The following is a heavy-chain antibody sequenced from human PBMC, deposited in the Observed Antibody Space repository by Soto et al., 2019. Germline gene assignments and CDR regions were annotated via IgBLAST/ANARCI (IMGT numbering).Heavy chain of an antibody. J-gene: IGHJ5*02. Sequence: QVQLVQSGAEVKKPGASVKVSCKASGYTFTSYGISWVRPAPGQGLEWMGWISAYNGNTNYAQKLQGRVTMTTDTSTSTAYMELRSLRSDDTAVYYCARSYDSSGYYYYHNWFDPWGQGTLVTVSS. CDR1: GYTFTSYG. D-gene: IGHD3-22*01. CDR3: ARSYDSSGYYYYHNWFDP. V-gene: IGHV1-18*01. CDR2: ISAYNGNT.